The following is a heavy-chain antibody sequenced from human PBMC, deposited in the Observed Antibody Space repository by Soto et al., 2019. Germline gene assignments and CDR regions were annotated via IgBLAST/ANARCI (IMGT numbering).Heavy chain of an antibody. V-gene: IGHV3-30*18. D-gene: IGHD2-2*01. CDR2: ISYGGSNK. J-gene: IGHJ4*02. Sequence: PGGSLRLSCAASGFTFSSYGMHWVRQAPGKGLEWVAVISYGGSNKYYADSVKGRFTISRDNSKNTLYLQMNSLRAEDTAVYYCAKDHGDAGISLIVVVPAAFDYWGQGTLVTVSS. CDR3: AKDHGDAGISLIVVVPAAFDY. CDR1: GFTFSSYG.